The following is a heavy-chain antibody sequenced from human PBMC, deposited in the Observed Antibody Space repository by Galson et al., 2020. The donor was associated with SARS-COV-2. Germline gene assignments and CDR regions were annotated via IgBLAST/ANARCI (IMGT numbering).Heavy chain of an antibody. V-gene: IGHV3-30*18. CDR3: AKMGLVFDFRNCYSAFDI. J-gene: IGHJ3*02. CDR1: GFTFSNFG. CDR2: ISYEGSKK. Sequence: GGSLRLSCATSGFTFSNFGMHWVRQTPGKGLEWVAVISYEGSKKFYADSVKGRFTISKDNSKNTVYLQMNSLRVEDTAIYYCAKMGLVFDFRNCYSAFDIWGQGTTVTVSS. D-gene: IGHD3-3*01.